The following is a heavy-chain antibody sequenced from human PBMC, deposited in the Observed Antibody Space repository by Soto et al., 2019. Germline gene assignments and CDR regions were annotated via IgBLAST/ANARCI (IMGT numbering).Heavy chain of an antibody. D-gene: IGHD2-15*01. CDR3: ARRGGSCSGGSCPRVWFDP. Sequence: VASVKVSCKASGYTFTSYGISWVRRAPGQGLEWMGWISGYNGNTNYAQKLQGRVTMTTDTSTSTAYMELRSLRSDDTAVYYCARRGGSCSGGSCPRVWFDPWGQGTLVTVSS. CDR2: ISGYNGNT. V-gene: IGHV1-18*04. CDR1: GYTFTSYG. J-gene: IGHJ5*02.